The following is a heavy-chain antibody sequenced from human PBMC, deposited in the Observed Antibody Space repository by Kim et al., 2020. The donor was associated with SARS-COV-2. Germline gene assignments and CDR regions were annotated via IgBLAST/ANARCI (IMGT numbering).Heavy chain of an antibody. Sequence: ASVKVSCKASGYTFTNYYIHWVRQAPGQGLEWMGIINPSGGSTSYAQKFQGRVTMTRDTSTSTVYMELSSLRSGATAVYYFPSGGGLSPYYSVLDFWVQG. CDR1: GYTFTNYY. D-gene: IGHD2-8*02. V-gene: IGHV1-46*01. CDR2: INPSGGST. J-gene: IGHJ6*02. CDR3: PSGGGLSPYYSVLDF.